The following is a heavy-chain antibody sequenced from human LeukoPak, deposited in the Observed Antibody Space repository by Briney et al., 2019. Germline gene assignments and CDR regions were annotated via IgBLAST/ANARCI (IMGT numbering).Heavy chain of an antibody. CDR2: ISYDGAYK. CDR3: AKDVSIFGPYWYFDL. CDR1: GFTFRSYG. Sequence: GGSLRLSWAPSGFTFRSYGMHWVRQAPGKGLEWVAFISYDGAYKYYADSVKGRFTTSRDNSKNTLYLQMNSLRAEDTAVYYCAKDVSIFGPYWYFDLWGRGTLVTVSS. V-gene: IGHV3-30*02. J-gene: IGHJ2*01. D-gene: IGHD3/OR15-3a*01.